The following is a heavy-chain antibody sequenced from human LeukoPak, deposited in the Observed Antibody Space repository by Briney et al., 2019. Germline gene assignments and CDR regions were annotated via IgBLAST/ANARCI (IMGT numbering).Heavy chain of an antibody. CDR1: GYTFTGYY. CDR3: AGQGYCSDGSCYGDRNWFDP. D-gene: IGHD2-15*01. V-gene: IGHV1-2*02. Sequence: ASVKVSCKASGYTFTGYYMHWVRQAPGQGLEWMGWINPNSGGTNYAQKFQGRVTMTRDTSISTAYMELSRLRSDDTAVYYCAGQGYCSDGSCYGDRNWFDPWGQGTLVTVSS. J-gene: IGHJ5*02. CDR2: INPNSGGT.